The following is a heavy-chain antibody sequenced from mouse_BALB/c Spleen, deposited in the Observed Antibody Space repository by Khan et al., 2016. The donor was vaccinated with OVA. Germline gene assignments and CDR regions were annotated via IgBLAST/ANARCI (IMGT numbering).Heavy chain of an antibody. CDR2: ICGGGST. CDR1: GFSLTRYG. Sequence: VQLQESGPGLVAPSQSLSITCTVSGFSLTRYGINWVRQPPGRGLEWLGMICGGGSTDYNSALKSRLAISKDNSNRQVFRKMNSEQTDDTANYDCARERRLGGFAYWGQGTLVTVSA. CDR3: ARERRLGGFAY. V-gene: IGHV2-6-7*01. J-gene: IGHJ3*01. D-gene: IGHD3-3*01.